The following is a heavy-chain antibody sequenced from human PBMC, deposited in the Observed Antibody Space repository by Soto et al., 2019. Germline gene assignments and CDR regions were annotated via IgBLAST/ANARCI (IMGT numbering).Heavy chain of an antibody. D-gene: IGHD2-15*01. Sequence: SETLSLTCTVSGGSISSGGYYWSWIRQHPGKGLEWIGYIYYSGSTYYNPSLKSRVTISVDTSKNQFSLKLSSVTAADTAVYYCARGVLSRSPQPRYYGMDVWGQGTTVTVSS. J-gene: IGHJ6*02. CDR1: GGSISSGGYY. CDR3: ARGVLSRSPQPRYYGMDV. V-gene: IGHV4-31*03. CDR2: IYYSGST.